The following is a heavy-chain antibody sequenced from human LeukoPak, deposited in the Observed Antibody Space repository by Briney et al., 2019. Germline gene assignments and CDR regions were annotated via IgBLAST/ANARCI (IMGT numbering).Heavy chain of an antibody. Sequence: PGGSLRLSCAASGFTFSSYAMHWVRQAPGKGLEWVAVISYDGSNKYYADSVKGRFTISSDNSKNTLYLQMNSLRAEDTAVYYCARDYCGGDCYSGADYWGQGTLVTVSS. CDR3: ARDYCGGDCYSGADY. D-gene: IGHD2-21*02. V-gene: IGHV3-30*04. CDR2: ISYDGSNK. J-gene: IGHJ4*02. CDR1: GFTFSSYA.